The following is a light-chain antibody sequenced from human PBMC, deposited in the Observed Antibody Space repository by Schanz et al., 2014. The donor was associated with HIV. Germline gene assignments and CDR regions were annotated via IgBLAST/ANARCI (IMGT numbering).Light chain of an antibody. CDR1: SSXTGINT. V-gene: IGLV1-44*01. Sequence: QSVLTQPPSXSXTPGQRVXXXXXXXSSXTGINTVNWYQHLPGTAPKLLIYAGNQRASGVPDRFSGSESGTSASLAISGLQSEDEADYYCATXXXXLNGWVFGGGTKLTVL. CDR2: AGN. CDR3: ATXXXXLNGWV. J-gene: IGLJ3*02.